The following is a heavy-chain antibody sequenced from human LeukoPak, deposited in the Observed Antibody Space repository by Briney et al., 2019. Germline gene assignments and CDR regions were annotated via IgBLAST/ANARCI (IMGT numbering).Heavy chain of an antibody. J-gene: IGHJ6*02. CDR3: ARGGRFLEWLENGMDV. CDR1: GFTFSIYA. CDR2: ISGSGGST. D-gene: IGHD3-3*01. V-gene: IGHV3-23*01. Sequence: GGSLRLSCAASGFTFSIYAMSWVRPAPGKALEWVSAISGSGGSTYYADSVKGRFTISRDNSKNTLYLQMNRLRAEETAVYYCARGGRFLEWLENGMDVWGQGTTVTVSS.